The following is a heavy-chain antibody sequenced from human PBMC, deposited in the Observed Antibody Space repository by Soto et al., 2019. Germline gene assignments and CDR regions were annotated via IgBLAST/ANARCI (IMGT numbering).Heavy chain of an antibody. D-gene: IGHD6-13*01. CDR3: ARDVSPGSSSLYLDAFDI. J-gene: IGHJ3*02. Sequence: EVQLVESGGDLVQPGGSLRLSCAASGFSFGSSWMTWVRQAPGKGLERVANIKKDGSKINYLESVRGRFTVSRDNAKNSLYLEMNSLRAEDTALYYCARDVSPGSSSLYLDAFDIWGQGTMVTVSS. V-gene: IGHV3-7*05. CDR2: IKKDGSKI. CDR1: GFSFGSSW.